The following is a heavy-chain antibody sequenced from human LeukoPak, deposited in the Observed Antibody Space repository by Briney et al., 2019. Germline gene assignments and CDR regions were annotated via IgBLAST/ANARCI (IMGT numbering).Heavy chain of an antibody. D-gene: IGHD1-7*01. CDR2: INPNSGGT. J-gene: IGHJ4*02. CDR1: GYTFTGYY. Sequence: ASVKVSCKASGYTFTGYYMHWVRQAPGQGLEWMGWINPNSGGTNYAQKFQGRATMTRDTSISTAYMELSRLRSDDTAVYYCARGIYRAKNWNYNYWGQGTLVTVSS. V-gene: IGHV1-2*02. CDR3: ARGIYRAKNWNYNY.